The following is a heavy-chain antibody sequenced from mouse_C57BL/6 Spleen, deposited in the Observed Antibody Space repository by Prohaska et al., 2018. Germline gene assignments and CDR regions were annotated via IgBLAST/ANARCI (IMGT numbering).Heavy chain of an antibody. CDR1: GYTFTSYW. J-gene: IGHJ1*03. V-gene: IGHV1-55*01. Sequence: QVQLQQPGAELVKPGASVKMSCKASGYTFTSYWITWVKQRPGQGLEWIGDIYPGSGSTNYNEKFKSKATLTVDTSSSTAYMQLSSLTSEDSAVYYCARWGGSSHYWYFDVWGTGTTVTVSS. CDR2: IYPGSGST. D-gene: IGHD1-1*01. CDR3: ARWGGSSHYWYFDV.